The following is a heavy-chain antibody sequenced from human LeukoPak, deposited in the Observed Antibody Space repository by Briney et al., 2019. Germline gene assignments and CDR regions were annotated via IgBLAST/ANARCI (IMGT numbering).Heavy chain of an antibody. CDR1: GGTFSSYA. Sequence: ASVKVSCKASGGTFSSYAISWVQQAPGQGLEWMGRIIPIFGTANYARKFQGRVTITTDESTSTAYMELSSLRSEDTAVYYCARERRAVAGYFDYWGQGTLVTVSS. J-gene: IGHJ4*02. V-gene: IGHV1-69*05. CDR3: ARERRAVAGYFDY. CDR2: IIPIFGTA. D-gene: IGHD6-19*01.